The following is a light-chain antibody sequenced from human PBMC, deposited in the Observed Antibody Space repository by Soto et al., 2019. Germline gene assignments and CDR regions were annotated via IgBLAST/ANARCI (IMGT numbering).Light chain of an antibody. CDR3: GGWDYSPNCRVV. CDR2: INN. Sequence: QAVVTQPPSASGTPGQRVTISCSGSSSNIGTNSVNWYQQLPGTAPKLLIYINNQRPSGVPDRFSGSKSGASASLAISGPQSEDEGDYYCGGWDYSPNCRVVFGGGTKVTVL. CDR1: SSNIGTNS. V-gene: IGLV1-44*01. J-gene: IGLJ2*01.